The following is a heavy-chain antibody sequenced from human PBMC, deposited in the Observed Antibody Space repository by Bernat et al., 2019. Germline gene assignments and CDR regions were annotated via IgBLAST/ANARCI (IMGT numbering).Heavy chain of an antibody. CDR3: ARHPRYDFRGGHYSGPFDY. Sequence: QLQLQESGPGLVKPSETLSLTCPVSGGSISSNTYYWDWIRQPPGKGLEWIGSLNYRWSTSYNPSLKSRVAMSVDTSKNQFSLKLTSVTAADTAVYYCARHPRYDFRGGHYSGPFDYWGQGTLVTVSS. J-gene: IGHJ4*02. D-gene: IGHD3-3*01. CDR2: LNYRWST. V-gene: IGHV4-39*01. CDR1: GGSISSNTYY.